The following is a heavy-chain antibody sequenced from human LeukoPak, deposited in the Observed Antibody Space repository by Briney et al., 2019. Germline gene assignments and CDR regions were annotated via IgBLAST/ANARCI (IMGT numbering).Heavy chain of an antibody. D-gene: IGHD4-17*01. J-gene: IGHJ6*02. CDR3: ARDPMTTVTTSVSVDV. CDR2: IKQDGTGK. Sequence: PGGSLRLSCAASGFTFSSYWMNWVRQAPGKGLEWVANIKQDGTGKYYVDSVKGRFTISRDNAKNSLYLQMNSLRAEGTAVYYCARDPMTTVTTSVSVDVWGQGITVTVSS. V-gene: IGHV3-7*01. CDR1: GFTFSSYW.